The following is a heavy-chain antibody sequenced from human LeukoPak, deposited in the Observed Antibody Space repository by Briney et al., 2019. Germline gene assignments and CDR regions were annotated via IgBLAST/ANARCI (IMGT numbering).Heavy chain of an antibody. CDR2: ISNNGGRT. CDR3: ARDEDTSALSEY. D-gene: IGHD2/OR15-2a*01. V-gene: IGHV3-23*01. Sequence: PGGSLRLSCAGSGFSFSSNTMSWVRQAEGGGLEWVSAISNNGGRTVYAGSVKGRFTISRDNSKSTLYLHMDSLRAEDTAVYYCARDEDTSALSEYWGQGTLVTVSS. J-gene: IGHJ4*02. CDR1: GFSFSSNT.